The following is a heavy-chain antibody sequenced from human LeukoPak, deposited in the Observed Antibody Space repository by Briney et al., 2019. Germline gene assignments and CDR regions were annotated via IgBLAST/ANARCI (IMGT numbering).Heavy chain of an antibody. V-gene: IGHV4-39*07. Sequence: SETLSLTCTVSGDSISSSSYYWGWIRQPPGKGLEWIGTIYYSGSTYYNPSLKSRVTISVDTSKNQFSLKLSSVTAADTAVYYCAKDHSLPVGAKIDYWGQGTLVTVSS. D-gene: IGHD1-26*01. CDR1: GDSISSSSYY. CDR2: IYYSGST. CDR3: AKDHSLPVGAKIDY. J-gene: IGHJ4*02.